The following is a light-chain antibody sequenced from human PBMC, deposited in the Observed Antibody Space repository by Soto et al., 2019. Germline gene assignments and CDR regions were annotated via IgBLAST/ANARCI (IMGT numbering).Light chain of an antibody. Sequence: QSVLTQPPSASGSPGQSVTISCTGTSRDVGGYDYVSWYKQHPGKAPKLMIYEVSKRPSGVPDRFSGSKSGNTAALTVSGLQAEDEADYYCSSYVGTNSYVFGTGTKVTVL. J-gene: IGLJ1*01. CDR1: SRDVGGYDY. CDR3: SSYVGTNSYV. CDR2: EVS. V-gene: IGLV2-8*01.